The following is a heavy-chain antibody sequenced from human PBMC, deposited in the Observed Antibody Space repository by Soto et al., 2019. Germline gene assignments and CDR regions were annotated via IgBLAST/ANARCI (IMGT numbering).Heavy chain of an antibody. Sequence: PVKVSCNTSGYTFTGYYMHWVRQSPGHGLEWMGWIDPNSGGTNYAQKFQGRVTMTRDTSISTAYMGLGRLRSLDTAVYYFAGGSFYEYYYYGMDIWGQGTTVTVS. CDR2: IDPNSGGT. J-gene: IGHJ6*02. CDR1: GYTFTGYY. CDR3: AGGSFYEYYYYGMDI. D-gene: IGHD1-26*01. V-gene: IGHV1-2*02.